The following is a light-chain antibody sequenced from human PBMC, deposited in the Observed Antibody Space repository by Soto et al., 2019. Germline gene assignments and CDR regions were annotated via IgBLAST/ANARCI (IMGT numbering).Light chain of an antibody. J-gene: IGLJ2*01. CDR2: VDIDGSH. Sequence: QSVLTQSPSASASLGASVKLTCTLSSGYSDYAIAWHQQQPEKGPRYLMKVDIDGSHTKGDGIPDRFSGSISGSERYLTISSLQSEDEADYYCQTWGTGVVVFGGGTKVTVL. V-gene: IGLV4-69*01. CDR1: SGYSDYA. CDR3: QTWGTGVVV.